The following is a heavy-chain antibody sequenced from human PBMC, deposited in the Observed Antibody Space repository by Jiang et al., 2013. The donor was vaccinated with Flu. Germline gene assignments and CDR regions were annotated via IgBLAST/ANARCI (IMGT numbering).Heavy chain of an antibody. V-gene: IGHV7-4-1*02. J-gene: IGHJ4*02. Sequence: CKASGYTFTNNAMNWVRQAPGQGLEWMGWINTNTGNPTYAQGFTGRFVFSLDTSVSTAYLQISSLKSEDTAVYYCARHGVCGADCPFDYWGQGALVTVSS. CDR1: GYTFTNNA. CDR2: INTNTGNP. D-gene: IGHD2-21*01. CDR3: ARHGVCGADCPFDY.